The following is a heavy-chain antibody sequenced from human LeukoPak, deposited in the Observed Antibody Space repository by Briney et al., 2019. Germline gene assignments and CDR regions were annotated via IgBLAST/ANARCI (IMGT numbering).Heavy chain of an antibody. D-gene: IGHD1-20*01. V-gene: IGHV3-23*01. CDR1: GFTFSSYG. CDR3: AKEVRYNWSPLHY. CDR2: ISGSGGST. Sequence: GGSLRLSCAASGFTFSSYGMHWVRQAPGKGLEWVSAISGSGGSTYYADSVKGRFTISRDNSKNTLYLQMNSLRAEDTAVYYCAKEVRYNWSPLHYWGQGTLVTVSS. J-gene: IGHJ4*02.